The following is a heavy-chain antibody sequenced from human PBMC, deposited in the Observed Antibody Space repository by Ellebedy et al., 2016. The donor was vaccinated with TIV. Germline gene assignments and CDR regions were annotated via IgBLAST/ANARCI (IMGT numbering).Heavy chain of an antibody. CDR1: GFTFSSYS. CDR3: VKEEYRSSGWYVY. D-gene: IGHD6-19*01. V-gene: IGHV3-21*01. J-gene: IGHJ4*02. CDR2: ISSSSSYI. Sequence: GGSLRLSXAASGFTFSSYSMNWVRQAPGKGLEWVSSISSSSSYIYYADSVKGRFTISRDNSKNTLYLQMSSLRAEDTAVYYCVKEEYRSSGWYVYWGQGTLVTVSS.